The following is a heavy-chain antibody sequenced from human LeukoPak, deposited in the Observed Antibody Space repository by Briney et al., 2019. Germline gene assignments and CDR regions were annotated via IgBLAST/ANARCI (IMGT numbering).Heavy chain of an antibody. V-gene: IGHV4-39*01. CDR1: GGSISSSSYY. Sequence: SETLSLTCTVSGGSISSSSYYWGWIRQPPGKGLEWIGSIYYSGSTYYNPSLKSRVTISVDTSKNQFSLKLSSVTAADTAVYYCARHGDSSSWYADIFDHWGQGTLVTVSS. D-gene: IGHD6-13*01. J-gene: IGHJ4*02. CDR2: IYYSGST. CDR3: ARHGDSSSWYADIFDH.